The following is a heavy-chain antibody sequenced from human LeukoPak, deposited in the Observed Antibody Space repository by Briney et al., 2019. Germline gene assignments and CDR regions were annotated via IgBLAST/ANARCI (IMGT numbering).Heavy chain of an antibody. Sequence: SVKVSCKASGGTFSSYATSWVRQAPGQGLEWMGRIIPILGIANYAQKFQGRVTITADKSTSTAYMELSSLRSEDTAVYYCAREYSSGWYYLFDYWGQGTLVTVSS. CDR1: GGTFSSYA. CDR2: IIPILGIA. V-gene: IGHV1-69*04. CDR3: AREYSSGWYYLFDY. D-gene: IGHD6-19*01. J-gene: IGHJ4*02.